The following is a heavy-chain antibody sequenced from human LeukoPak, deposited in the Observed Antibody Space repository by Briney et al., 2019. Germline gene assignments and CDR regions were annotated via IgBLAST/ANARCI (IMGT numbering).Heavy chain of an antibody. V-gene: IGHV4-59*12. CDR3: ARGRVFRAYDSSGYYSY. CDR2: IYYSGST. CDR1: GGSISSYY. J-gene: IGHJ4*02. D-gene: IGHD3-22*01. Sequence: SETLSLTCTVSGGSISSYYWSWIRQPPGKGLEWIGYIYYSGSTNYNPSLKSRVTISVDTSKNQFSLKLSSVTAADTAVYYCARGRVFRAYDSSGYYSYWGQGTLVTVSS.